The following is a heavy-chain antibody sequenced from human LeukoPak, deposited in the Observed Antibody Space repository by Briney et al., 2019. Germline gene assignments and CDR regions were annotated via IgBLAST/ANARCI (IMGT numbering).Heavy chain of an antibody. CDR3: ARDIRGYSSSWYTNWFDP. CDR2: ISAYNGNT. Sequence: ASVKVSCKASGYTFTSYGISWVRQAPGQGLEWMGWISAYNGNTNYAQKLQGRVTMTTDTSTSTAYMELRSLRSDDTAVYYCARDIRGYSSSWYTNWFDPWGQGTLVTVSS. CDR1: GYTFTSYG. J-gene: IGHJ5*02. D-gene: IGHD6-13*01. V-gene: IGHV1-18*01.